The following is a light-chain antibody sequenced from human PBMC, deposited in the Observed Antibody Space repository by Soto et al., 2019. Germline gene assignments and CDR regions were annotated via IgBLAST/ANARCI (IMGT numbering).Light chain of an antibody. CDR3: QSYDTSLSGSL. V-gene: IGLV1-40*01. CDR1: ASNIGAGYD. CDR2: GSK. Sequence: QSVLTQPPSVSGAPGQTVTISCTGSASNIGAGYDVHWYQQLPGTAPKLVIYGSKNRPSGVPDRFSGSKSHTSASLAISGLQAEDEADYYCQSYDTSLSGSLFGGGTKLTVL. J-gene: IGLJ2*01.